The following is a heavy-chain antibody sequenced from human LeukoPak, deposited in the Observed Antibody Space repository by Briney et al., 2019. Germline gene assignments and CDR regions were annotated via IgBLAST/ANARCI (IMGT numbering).Heavy chain of an antibody. Sequence: SETLSLTSAVYGGSFSGYYWSWIRQPPGKGLEWIGEINHSGSTNYNPSLKSRVTISVDTSKNQFSLKLSSVTAADTAVYYCARSQPIGYSSSRGYYSMDVWGKGTTVTVSS. V-gene: IGHV4-34*01. CDR3: ARSQPIGYSSSRGYYSMDV. CDR1: GGSFSGYY. D-gene: IGHD6-13*01. CDR2: INHSGST. J-gene: IGHJ6*04.